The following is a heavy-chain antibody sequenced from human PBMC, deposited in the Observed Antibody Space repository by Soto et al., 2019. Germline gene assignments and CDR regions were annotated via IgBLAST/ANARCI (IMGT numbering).Heavy chain of an antibody. D-gene: IGHD2-15*01. CDR2: IRGSGGSK. J-gene: IGHJ4*02. Sequence: GGSLRLSCAASGFTFSSYAMSWVRQAPGKGLEWVSTIRGSGGSKYYADSVKGRFTISRDNSKNTLYLQMNSLRAEDTAVYYCSKDLALSTWYYWGQGTRVTVAS. CDR3: SKDLALSTWYY. CDR1: GFTFSSYA. V-gene: IGHV3-23*01.